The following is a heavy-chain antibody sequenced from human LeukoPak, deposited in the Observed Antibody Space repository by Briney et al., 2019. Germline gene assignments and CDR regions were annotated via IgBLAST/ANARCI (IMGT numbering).Heavy chain of an antibody. Sequence: KTGGSLRLSCAASGFTFNVAWMSWVRQTPGKGLQWVARSAATPDGPITEYATPVRGRFTISRDDSRNMVYLQMRSLRTDDTAIYYCVWSSTWNNRFYLDQWGQGTLVTVSS. CDR1: GFTFNVAW. CDR2: SAATPDGPIT. D-gene: IGHD6-6*01. V-gene: IGHV3-15*04. CDR3: VWSSTWNNRFYLDQ. J-gene: IGHJ4*02.